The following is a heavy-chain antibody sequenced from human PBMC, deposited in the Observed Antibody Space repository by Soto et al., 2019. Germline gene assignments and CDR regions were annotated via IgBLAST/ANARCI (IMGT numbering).Heavy chain of an antibody. CDR3: ARPFFGSGWYFDI. CDR1: GFTFSSYG. V-gene: IGHV3-33*01. D-gene: IGHD6-19*01. J-gene: IGHJ3*02. Sequence: GGSLRLSCAASGFTFSSYGMHWVRQAPGKGLEWVAVIWYDGSNKYYADSVKGRFTISRDNSKNTLYLQMNSLRAEDTAVYYCARPFFGSGWYFDIRGHGTMVTVSS. CDR2: IWYDGSNK.